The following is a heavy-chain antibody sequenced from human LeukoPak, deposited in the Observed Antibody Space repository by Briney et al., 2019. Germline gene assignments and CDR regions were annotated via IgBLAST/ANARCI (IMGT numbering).Heavy chain of an antibody. Sequence: GGSLRLSCEASGFTFSDYYMSWNRQAPGKGLEWVSYISSSSSYTNYADSVKGRFTISRDNAKNSLYLQMNSLRAEDTAVYYWAGERLAAAVYDYGTDVWGKGTTVTVSS. CDR3: AGERLAAAVYDYGTDV. CDR1: GFTFSDYY. V-gene: IGHV3-11*06. D-gene: IGHD6-13*01. J-gene: IGHJ6*04. CDR2: ISSSSSYT.